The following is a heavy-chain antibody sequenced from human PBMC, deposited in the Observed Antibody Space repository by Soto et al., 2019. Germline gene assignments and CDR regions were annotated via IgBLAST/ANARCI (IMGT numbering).Heavy chain of an antibody. J-gene: IGHJ4*02. CDR2: VYYTGTT. Sequence: SSETLSLTCTVSDGSINNYYRSWIRQPPGGTLEWIGHVYYTGTTNYSPSLRSRVTISLDTSRNQFSLKLSSVTAADTAVYYCARTDYSKIDYWGQGALVTVSS. CDR3: ARTDYSKIDY. D-gene: IGHD4-4*01. V-gene: IGHV4-59*01. CDR1: DGSINNYY.